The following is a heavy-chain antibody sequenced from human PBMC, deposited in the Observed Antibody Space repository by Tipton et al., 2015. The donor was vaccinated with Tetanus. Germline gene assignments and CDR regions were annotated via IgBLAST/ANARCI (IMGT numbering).Heavy chain of an antibody. Sequence: TLSLTCTVSGASIGSISYYWSWIRQPPGKGLEWIGYTYYSGSTGYNPSLKSRVTISIDSSKNQFSLKLTSVTAADTAVYYRVRDERCGDYAYWGQGALVTVSS. V-gene: IGHV4-61*01. D-gene: IGHD4-17*01. CDR2: TYYSGST. J-gene: IGHJ4*02. CDR3: VRDERCGDYAY. CDR1: GASIGSISYY.